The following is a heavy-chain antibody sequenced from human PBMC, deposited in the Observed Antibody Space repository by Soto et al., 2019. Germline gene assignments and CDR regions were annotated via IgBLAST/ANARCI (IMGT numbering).Heavy chain of an antibody. CDR2: IYHSGST. J-gene: IGHJ3*02. V-gene: IGHV4-4*02. D-gene: IGHD3-10*01. Sequence: SETLSLTCAVSSGSISSSNWWSWVRQPPGKGLEWIGEIYHSGSTNYNPSLKSRVTISVDKSKNQFSLKLSSVTAADTAVYYCARDLVRGVTGDHDAFDIWGQGTMVTVSS. CDR3: ARDLVRGVTGDHDAFDI. CDR1: SGSISSSNW.